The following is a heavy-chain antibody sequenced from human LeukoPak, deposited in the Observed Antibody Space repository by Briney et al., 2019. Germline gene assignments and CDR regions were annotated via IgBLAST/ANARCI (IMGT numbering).Heavy chain of an antibody. CDR1: GYTFTSYG. CDR3: ARGRYQLIRRTYYYYGMDV. CDR2: VNAYNGNT. Sequence: ASVKVSCKSSGYTFTSYGFTWVRQPHGQGLEWMGCVNAYNGNTNYAQKRQGRVTMTTDTSTSSGYMELRSLRSDDTAVYYCARGRYQLIRRTYYYYGMDVWGQGTTVTVSS. D-gene: IGHD2-2*01. J-gene: IGHJ6*02. V-gene: IGHV1-18*01.